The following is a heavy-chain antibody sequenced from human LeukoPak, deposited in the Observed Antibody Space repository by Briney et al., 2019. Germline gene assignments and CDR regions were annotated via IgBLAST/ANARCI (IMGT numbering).Heavy chain of an antibody. Sequence: ASVKVSCKPSGGTFSSYAISWVRQAPGQGLEWMGGIIPIFGTANYAQEFQGRVTITTDESTSTAYMELSSLRSEDTAVYYCARAGGGAPPDYWGQGTLVTVSS. CDR3: ARAGGGAPPDY. V-gene: IGHV1-69*05. CDR2: IIPIFGTA. J-gene: IGHJ4*02. D-gene: IGHD1-26*01. CDR1: GGTFSSYA.